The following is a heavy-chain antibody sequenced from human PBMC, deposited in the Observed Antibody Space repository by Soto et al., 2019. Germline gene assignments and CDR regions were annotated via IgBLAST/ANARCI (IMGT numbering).Heavy chain of an antibody. CDR1: GGSISSSSYY. Sequence: SETLSLTCTVSGGSISSSSYYWGWIRQPPGKGLEWIGSIYYSGSTYYNPSLKSRVTISVDTSKNQFSLKLSSVTAADTAVYYCLAGTHYYGMDVWGQGTTVTVSS. CDR2: IYYSGST. D-gene: IGHD2-15*01. CDR3: LAGTHYYGMDV. V-gene: IGHV4-39*01. J-gene: IGHJ6*02.